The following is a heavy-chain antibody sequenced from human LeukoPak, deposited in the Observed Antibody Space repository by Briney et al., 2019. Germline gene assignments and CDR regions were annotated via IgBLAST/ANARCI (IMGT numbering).Heavy chain of an antibody. V-gene: IGHV4-34*01. Sequence: PSETLSLTCAVYGGSFSAYYWSWIRQPPGKGLEWIGEINCSGSTNYNPSLKSRVTISVDTSKNQFSLKLSPVTAADTAVYYCARVGYYDSSGVTPRGWGQGTLVTVSS. CDR2: INCSGST. CDR1: GGSFSAYY. D-gene: IGHD3-22*01. J-gene: IGHJ4*02. CDR3: ARVGYYDSSGVTPRG.